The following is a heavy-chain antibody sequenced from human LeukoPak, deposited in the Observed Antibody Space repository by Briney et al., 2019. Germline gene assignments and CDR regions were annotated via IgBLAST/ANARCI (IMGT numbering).Heavy chain of an antibody. CDR2: ISGSGGGT. CDR3: ARWSGDYKFDY. CDR1: GFTFSNYA. Sequence: GGSLRLSCVASGFTFSNYAMTWVRQVSGKGLEWVPGISGSGGGTYYAASVKGRFTISRDNSKDTLFLQTNSLRADDTALYYCARWSGDYKFDYWGQGTLVTVSS. V-gene: IGHV3-23*01. J-gene: IGHJ4*02. D-gene: IGHD3-3*01.